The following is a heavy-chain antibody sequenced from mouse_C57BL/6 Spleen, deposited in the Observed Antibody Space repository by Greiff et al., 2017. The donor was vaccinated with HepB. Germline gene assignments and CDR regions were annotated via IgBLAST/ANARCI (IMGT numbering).Heavy chain of an antibody. CDR1: GYTFTDYE. V-gene: IGHV1-15*01. D-gene: IGHD1-1*02. Sequence: QVQLKESGAELVRPGASVTLSCKASGYTFTDYEMHWVKQTPVHGLEWIGAIDPETGGTAYNQKFKGKAILTADKSSSTAYMELRSLTSEDSAVYYCTILYGYFDYWGQGTTLTVSS. CDR2: IDPETGGT. J-gene: IGHJ2*01. CDR3: TILYGYFDY.